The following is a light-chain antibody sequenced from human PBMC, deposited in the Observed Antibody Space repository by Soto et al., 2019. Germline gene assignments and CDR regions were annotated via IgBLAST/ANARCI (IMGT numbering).Light chain of an antibody. V-gene: IGKV2-28*01. CDR2: LGS. CDR3: MQAAHWPYT. J-gene: IGKJ2*01. Sequence: DIVMTQSPLSLPVTPGEPASISCRSSQSLLHSNGYNYLDWYLQKPGQSPQLLIYLGSNRASGVPDRFSGSGSGTDFTLKISWVEAEDVGVYYCMQAAHWPYTFGQGTRLEIK. CDR1: QSLLHSNGYNY.